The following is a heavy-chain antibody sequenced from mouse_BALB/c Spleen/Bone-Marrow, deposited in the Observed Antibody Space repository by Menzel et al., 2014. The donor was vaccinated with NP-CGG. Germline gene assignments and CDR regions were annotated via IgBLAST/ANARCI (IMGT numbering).Heavy chain of an antibody. J-gene: IGHJ4*01. V-gene: IGHV7-3*02. CDR2: IRNKAYGYTT. CDR3: ARFPMDY. CDR1: GFTFTDSY. Sequence: EVQVVESGGGLVQPGGSLRLSCTTSGFTFTDSYMSWVRQPPGKALEWLGFIRNKAYGYTTEYSASVKGRFTISRDSSQSILYLQMNTLRPEDSATYYCARFPMDYWGQGTSVTVSS.